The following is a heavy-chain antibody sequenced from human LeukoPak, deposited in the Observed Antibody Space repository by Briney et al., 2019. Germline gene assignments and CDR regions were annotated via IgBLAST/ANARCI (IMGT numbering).Heavy chain of an antibody. CDR2: ISYDGSNK. J-gene: IGHJ4*02. CDR3: ARDQAGRFDY. Sequence: GGSLRLSCAASGFTFSSYAMHWVRQAPGKGLEWVAVISYDGSNKYYADSVKGRFTISRDNSKNTLYLQMNSLRAEGTAVYYCARDQAGRFDYWGQGTLVTVSS. V-gene: IGHV3-30-3*01. D-gene: IGHD3-10*01. CDR1: GFTFSSYA.